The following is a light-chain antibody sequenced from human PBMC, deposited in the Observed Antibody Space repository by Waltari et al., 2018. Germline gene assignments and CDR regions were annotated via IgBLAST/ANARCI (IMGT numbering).Light chain of an antibody. V-gene: IGKV3-20*01. CDR2: DTS. CDR3: QKYGSLPAT. J-gene: IGKJ1*01. CDR1: QAVSRF. Sequence: EIVLTQSPGTLSLSPGERATLSCRASQAVSRFLAWQQQKPGQAPRLLIYDTSTRATGIPDRFSGSGSGTDFSLTISRLEPEDFAVYYCQKYGSLPATFGQGTKVEIK.